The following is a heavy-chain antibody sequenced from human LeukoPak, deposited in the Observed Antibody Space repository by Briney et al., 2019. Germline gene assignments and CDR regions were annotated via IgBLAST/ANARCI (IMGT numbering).Heavy chain of an antibody. Sequence: PGGSLRLSCAASGLTISYHIMNWVRQAPGKGLEGVSSMSSSSSTTSYADSVKGRFAISRDNAENSVFLQMNSLRAEDTGVYYCARLRVTTGGDYYYYYMDVWGKGTTVTVSS. CDR1: GLTISYHI. CDR3: ARLRVTTGGDYYYYYMDV. D-gene: IGHD4-17*01. CDR2: MSSSSSTT. V-gene: IGHV3-48*04. J-gene: IGHJ6*03.